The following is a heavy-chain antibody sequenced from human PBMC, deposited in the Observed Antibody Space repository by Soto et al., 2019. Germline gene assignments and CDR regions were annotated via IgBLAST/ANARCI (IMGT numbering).Heavy chain of an antibody. Sequence: PSETLSLTCTFSWDSVNSRLYYWSWIRQPPGKRLEWIGNISDSGSATYNPSLRSRLTMSMHTSKNQFSLRLSSVTTADTAVYYCARSVRSVFDRIDDFWGQGTLVTVSS. V-gene: IGHV4-61*01. D-gene: IGHD2-2*01. CDR2: ISDSGSA. J-gene: IGHJ4*02. CDR1: WDSVNSRLYY. CDR3: ARSVRSVFDRIDDF.